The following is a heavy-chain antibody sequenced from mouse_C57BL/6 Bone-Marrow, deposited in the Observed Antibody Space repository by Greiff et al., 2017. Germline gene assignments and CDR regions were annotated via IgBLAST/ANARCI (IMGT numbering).Heavy chain of an antibody. V-gene: IGHV1-80*01. CDR2: IYPGDGDT. CDR3: AREGPYYYGSSYYFDD. Sequence: VQLQQSGAELVKPGASVKISCKASGYAFSSYWMNWVKQRPGKGLEWIGQIYPGDGDTNYNGKFKGKATLTADKSSSPAYMQLSSLTSEDSAVYFCAREGPYYYGSSYYFDDWGQGTTLTVSS. D-gene: IGHD1-1*01. CDR1: GYAFSSYW. J-gene: IGHJ2*01.